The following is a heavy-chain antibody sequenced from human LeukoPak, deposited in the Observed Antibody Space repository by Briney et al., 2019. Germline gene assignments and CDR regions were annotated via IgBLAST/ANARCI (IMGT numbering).Heavy chain of an antibody. J-gene: IGHJ5*02. CDR3: ARPYYYDSRIDP. Sequence: SETLSLICNVSGGSISSHYWSWIRQPPGKGLEWIAYMYYSGSTYYNPSLKSRVTMSADTSKNQLSLKLSSVTAADTAVYYCARPYYYDSRIDPWGQGILVTVSS. V-gene: IGHV4-59*08. CDR2: MYYSGST. D-gene: IGHD3-22*01. CDR1: GGSISSHY.